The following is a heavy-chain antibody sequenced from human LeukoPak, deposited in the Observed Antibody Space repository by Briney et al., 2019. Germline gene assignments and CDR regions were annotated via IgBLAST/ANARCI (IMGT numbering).Heavy chain of an antibody. V-gene: IGHV3-74*01. J-gene: IGHJ4*02. CDR2: INGDGSIT. CDR3: ARDHSEPGVFFDS. D-gene: IGHD1-14*01. CDR1: GFTFSSYW. Sequence: GGSLRLSCAASGFTFSSYWMHWVRQAPGKGLLWVSRINGDGSITSTADSVKGRFTISRDNSKNSLYLQMNSLRAEDTAVYFCARDHSEPGVFFDSWGQGTLVTVSS.